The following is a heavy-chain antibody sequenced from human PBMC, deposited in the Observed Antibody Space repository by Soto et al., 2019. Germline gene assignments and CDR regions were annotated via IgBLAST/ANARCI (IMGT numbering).Heavy chain of an antibody. V-gene: IGHV1-69*08. D-gene: IGHD1-26*01. J-gene: IGHJ6*03. Sequence: QVQLVQSGAEVKKPGSSVKVSCKASGGTFSSYTISWVRQAPGQGLEWMGRIIPILGIANYAQKFQGRVTIAADKSQSTAYMELSSLISEDTAVYYCARDSVCAHGCPGYYYYMDVLGKGTTVTVSS. CDR2: IIPILGIA. CDR1: GGTFSSYT. CDR3: ARDSVCAHGCPGYYYYMDV.